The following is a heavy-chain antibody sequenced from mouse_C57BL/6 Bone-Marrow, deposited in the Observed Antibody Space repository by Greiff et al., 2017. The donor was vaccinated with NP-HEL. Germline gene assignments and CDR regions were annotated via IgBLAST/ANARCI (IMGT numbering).Heavy chain of an antibody. V-gene: IGHV1-76*01. D-gene: IGHD1-1*01. CDR3: ARGGIRYFDY. CDR1: GYTFTDYY. CDR2: IYPGSGNT. Sequence: QVQLQQSGAELVRPGASVKLSCKASGYTFTDYYINWVKQRPGQGLEWIARIYPGSGNTYYNEKFKGKATLTAEKSSSTAYMQLSSLTSEDSAVYFCARGGIRYFDYWGQGTTLTVSS. J-gene: IGHJ2*01.